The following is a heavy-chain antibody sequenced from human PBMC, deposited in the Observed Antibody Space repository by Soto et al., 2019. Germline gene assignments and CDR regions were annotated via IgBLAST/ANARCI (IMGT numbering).Heavy chain of an antibody. CDR1: GYSFTSYW. V-gene: IGHV5-51*01. D-gene: IGHD6-19*01. Sequence: GESLKISCEGAGYSFTSYWIGGVRHMAGKGLEWRGIIYPGGADTRDSPSFQGQVTISADTSISTAYLQWSSLKASDTAMYYCARHDSSGEGSDICGQGTMVTVSS. CDR3: ARHDSSGEGSDI. CDR2: IYPGGADT. J-gene: IGHJ3*02.